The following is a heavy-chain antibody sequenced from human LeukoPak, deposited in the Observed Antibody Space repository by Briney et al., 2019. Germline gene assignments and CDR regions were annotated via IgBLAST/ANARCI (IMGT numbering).Heavy chain of an antibody. CDR2: IYYSGST. CDR1: GLTVSSNY. D-gene: IGHD1-1*01. V-gene: IGHV4-59*02. J-gene: IGHJ5*02. Sequence: GSLRLSCAASGLTVSSNYMSWIRQPPGKGLEWIGYIYYSGSTNYNPSLKSRVTISVDTSKNQFSLKLSSVTAADTAVYYCARGVKGYNWNDMMSWFDPWGQGTLVTVSS. CDR3: ARGVKGYNWNDMMSWFDP.